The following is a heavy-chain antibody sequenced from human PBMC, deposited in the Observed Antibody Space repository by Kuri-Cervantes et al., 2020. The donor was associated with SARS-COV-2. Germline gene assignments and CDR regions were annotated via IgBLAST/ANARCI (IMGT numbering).Heavy chain of an antibody. Sequence: SETLSLTCTVSGGSISSYYWSWIRQPPGKGLEWIGYIYYSGSTNYNPSLKSRVTISVDTSKNQFSLKLSSVTAADTAVYYCARDGLTYSSSWESDAFDIWGQGTMVTDSS. CDR1: GGSISSYY. CDR3: ARDGLTYSSSWESDAFDI. CDR2: IYYSGST. D-gene: IGHD6-13*01. J-gene: IGHJ3*02. V-gene: IGHV4-59*12.